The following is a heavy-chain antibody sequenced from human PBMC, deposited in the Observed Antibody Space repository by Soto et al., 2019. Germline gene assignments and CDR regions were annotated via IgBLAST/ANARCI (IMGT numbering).Heavy chain of an antibody. CDR1: GGSISSGGYY. CDR2: IYYSGST. J-gene: IGHJ4*02. Sequence: QVQLQESGPGLVKPSQTLSLTCTVSGGSISSGGYYWSWIRQHPGKGLEWIGYIYYSGSTYYNPSLNSRVTLSVDKSKNQFSLKLSSVTAADTAVYYCARSDLAARRFDYWGQGTLVTVSS. CDR3: ARSDLAARRFDY. D-gene: IGHD6-6*01. V-gene: IGHV4-31*03.